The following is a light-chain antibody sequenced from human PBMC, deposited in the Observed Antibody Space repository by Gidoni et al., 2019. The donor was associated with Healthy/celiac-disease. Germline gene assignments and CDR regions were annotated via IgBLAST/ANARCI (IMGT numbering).Light chain of an antibody. CDR1: QSLLHSNGYNY. CDR3: MQAIQTPIT. V-gene: IGKV2-28*01. J-gene: IGKJ5*01. CDR2: LGS. Sequence: DIVMTQSPLFLPVTPGEPASISCRSSQSLLHSNGYNYLDWYLQKPGQSPQLLIYLGSTRETGVPDRFSGSGSGTDFTLKISRVEAEDVGVYYCMQAIQTPITFGQGTRLEIK.